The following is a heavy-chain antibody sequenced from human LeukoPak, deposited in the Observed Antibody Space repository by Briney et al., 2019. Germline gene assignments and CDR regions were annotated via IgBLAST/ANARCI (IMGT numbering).Heavy chain of an antibody. Sequence: GGSLRLSCAASGFTVSRNYMSWVRQAPGKGLEWVSVIYSGGSTYYADSVKGRFTIPRDNSKNTLYLQMNCLRAEHTAVYYCATAYSSSFNFDYWGQGTLVTVSS. V-gene: IGHV3-66*01. CDR3: ATAYSSSFNFDY. CDR2: IYSGGST. D-gene: IGHD6-6*01. J-gene: IGHJ4*02. CDR1: GFTVSRNY.